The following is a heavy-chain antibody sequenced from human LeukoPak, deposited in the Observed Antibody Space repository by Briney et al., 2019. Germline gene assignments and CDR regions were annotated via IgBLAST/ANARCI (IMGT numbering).Heavy chain of an antibody. J-gene: IGHJ3*02. CDR3: ARAPWQRDALDI. Sequence: GGSLRLSCAASGFTFSDYYMRWIRQAPGKGLEWVSYISTSGNTINYADSVKGRFTISRDNAKKSLYLQMNSLRAEDTAVYYCARAPWQRDALDIWGQGTMVTVSS. D-gene: IGHD6-25*01. CDR2: ISTSGNTI. V-gene: IGHV3-11*04. CDR1: GFTFSDYY.